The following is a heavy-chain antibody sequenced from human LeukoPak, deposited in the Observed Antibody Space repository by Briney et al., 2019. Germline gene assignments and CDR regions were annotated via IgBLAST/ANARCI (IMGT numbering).Heavy chain of an antibody. J-gene: IGHJ4*02. CDR3: AKGHTDSGTGFDC. CDR1: GLXFSNYG. V-gene: IGHV3-23*01. Sequence: GGSLRLSCAASGLXFSNYGMSWVRQAPGKGQEWVSGISGSGGTTYYADSVKGRFTISRDNSKNTLYLQMNTLRVEDAAVYYCAKGHTDSGTGFDCWGQGTLVTVSS. D-gene: IGHD4-17*01. CDR2: ISGSGGTT.